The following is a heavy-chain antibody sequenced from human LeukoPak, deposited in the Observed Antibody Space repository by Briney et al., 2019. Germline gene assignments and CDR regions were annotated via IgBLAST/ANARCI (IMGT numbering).Heavy chain of an antibody. D-gene: IGHD6-19*01. CDR3: ARGDGGAVAGTGSDWFEP. CDR2: IYYSGST. Sequence: MTSETLSLTCTVSGGSISSSSYYWGWIRQPPGKGLEWIGSIYYSGSTYYNPSLKSRVTISVDTSKNQFSLKLSSVTAADTAVYYCARGDGGAVAGTGSDWFEPWGQGTLVTVSS. CDR1: GGSISSSSYY. V-gene: IGHV4-39*07. J-gene: IGHJ5*02.